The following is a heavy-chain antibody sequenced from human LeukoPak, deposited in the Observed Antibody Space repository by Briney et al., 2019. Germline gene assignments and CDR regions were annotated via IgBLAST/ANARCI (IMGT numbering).Heavy chain of an antibody. CDR3: ARTWADSYGEYFDY. Sequence: GSSVKVSCKASGGTFSSYAISWVRQAPGQGLEWMGGIIPIFGTVNYAQKFQGRVTITTDESTSTAFMELSSLRSEDTAVYYCARTWADSYGEYFDYWGQGTLVTVSS. CDR2: IIPIFGTV. V-gene: IGHV1-69*05. J-gene: IGHJ4*02. CDR1: GGTFSSYA. D-gene: IGHD5-18*01.